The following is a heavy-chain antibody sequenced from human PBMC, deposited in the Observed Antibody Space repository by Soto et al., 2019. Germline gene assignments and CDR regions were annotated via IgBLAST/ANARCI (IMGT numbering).Heavy chain of an antibody. Sequence: QVQLQESGPGLVKPSQTLSLTCSVSGVSINSGGYYWSWIRYDPGKGLEWIGYIYYTGHTFYNASLKSRVAMSLDTSKNEFFLKLSSVTAADTAVYYCARGSQLERHALDIWGQGTMVTVSS. CDR2: IYYTGHT. D-gene: IGHD1-1*01. CDR3: ARGSQLERHALDI. CDR1: GVSINSGGYY. J-gene: IGHJ3*02. V-gene: IGHV4-31*03.